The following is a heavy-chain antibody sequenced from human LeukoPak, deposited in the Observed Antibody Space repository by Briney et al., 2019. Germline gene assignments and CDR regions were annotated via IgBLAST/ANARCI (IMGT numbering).Heavy chain of an antibody. CDR3: ARESGYSYGLAGFFDY. CDR1: GFTVSSNY. J-gene: IGHJ4*02. Sequence: GGSLRLSCAASGFTVSSNYMSWVRQAPGKGLEWVSVIYSDGRIHSADSVKGRFTISRDDSRNTLSLQMNSLRAEDTAVYYCARESGYSYGLAGFFDYWGQGTLVTVSS. D-gene: IGHD5-18*01. CDR2: IYSDGRI. V-gene: IGHV3-53*01.